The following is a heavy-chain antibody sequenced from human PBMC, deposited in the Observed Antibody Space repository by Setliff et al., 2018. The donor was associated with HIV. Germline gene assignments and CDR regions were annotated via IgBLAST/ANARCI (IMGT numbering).Heavy chain of an antibody. CDR2: IYTSGHT. CDR1: GGSISSHY. V-gene: IGHV4-4*07. J-gene: IGHJ4*02. CDR3: ARTPSRGGFDY. D-gene: IGHD3-16*01. Sequence: SETLSLTCTVSGGSISSHYWSWIRQPAGKGLEWIGRIYTSGHTNYNPSLKSRVTMSVDTSKNQFSLKMNSVTAADTAVYYCARTPSRGGFDYWGQGALVTVSS.